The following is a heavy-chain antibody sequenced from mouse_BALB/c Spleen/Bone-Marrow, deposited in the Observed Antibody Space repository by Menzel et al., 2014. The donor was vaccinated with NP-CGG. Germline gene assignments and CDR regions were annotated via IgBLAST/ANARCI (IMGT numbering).Heavy chain of an antibody. V-gene: IGHV4-1*02. CDR2: INPDSSTL. J-gene: IGHJ3*01. CDR3: ARLSYYGRFAY. CDR1: EFDFSRFW. D-gene: IGHD1-1*01. Sequence: DVMLVESGGGLVQPGRSLKLSCAASEFDFSRFWMSWVRQAPGKGLEWIGEINPDSSTLNYTPSLKDKFIISRDNAKNTPYLQMSKVRSEDTALYYCARLSYYGRFAYWGQGTLVTVSA.